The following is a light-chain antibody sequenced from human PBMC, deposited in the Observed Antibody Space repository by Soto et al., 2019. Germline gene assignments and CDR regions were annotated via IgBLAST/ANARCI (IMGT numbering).Light chain of an antibody. CDR2: GAA. J-gene: IGKJ2*01. V-gene: IGKV3-20*01. CDR1: QSVDSRY. Sequence: ELVLTQSPGTLSLSPGERATLSCSASQSVDSRYLGRYQQKPGQAPRLLIYGAARRAAGIPDRFSGSGYGGDFTLNISTLEPEECAMYSCQQDGAFGQGT. CDR3: QQDGA.